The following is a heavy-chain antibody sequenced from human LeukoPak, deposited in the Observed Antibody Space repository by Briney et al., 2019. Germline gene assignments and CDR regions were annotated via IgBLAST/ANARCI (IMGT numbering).Heavy chain of an antibody. CDR3: AKAGYGSGSYYLRIDY. V-gene: IGHV3-23*01. D-gene: IGHD3-10*01. J-gene: IGHJ4*02. Sequence: PGGSLRLSCAASGFTFSNYGLSWVRQAPGKGLEWVSGITGSGGSTYYADSVKGRFTISRDNSKNTLYLQMNSLRAEDTAVYYCAKAGYGSGSYYLRIDYWGQGTLVTVSS. CDR2: ITGSGGST. CDR1: GFTFSNYG.